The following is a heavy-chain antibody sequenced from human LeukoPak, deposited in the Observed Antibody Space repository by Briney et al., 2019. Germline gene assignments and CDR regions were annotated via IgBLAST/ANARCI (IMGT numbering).Heavy chain of an antibody. Sequence: QPSETLSLTCAVYGGSFSGYYWSWIRQPPGKGLEWIGEINHSGSTNYNPSLKSRVTISVDTSKNQFSLKLSSVTAADTAVYDGARGSGWYSSFDYWGQGTLVTVSS. D-gene: IGHD6-19*01. CDR2: INHSGST. J-gene: IGHJ4*02. CDR1: GGSFSGYY. CDR3: ARGSGWYSSFDY. V-gene: IGHV4-34*01.